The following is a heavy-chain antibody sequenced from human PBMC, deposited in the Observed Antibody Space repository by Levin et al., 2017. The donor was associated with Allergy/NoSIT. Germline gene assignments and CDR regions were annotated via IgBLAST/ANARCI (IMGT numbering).Heavy chain of an antibody. CDR3: ARGPRPTRERLLSKKGQNWFDV. V-gene: IGHV4-34*01. CDR1: GGDFTGYY. CDR2: VTHSGND. D-gene: IGHD4-11*01. Sequence: SETLSLTCAVYGGDFTGYYWTWIRQPAGRGLEWIGEVTHSGNDDYNPSLRGRVAISADTSKNQVYLKINSVVAADTAVYFCARGPRPTRERLLSKKGQNWFDVWGQGSLIFVST. J-gene: IGHJ5*01.